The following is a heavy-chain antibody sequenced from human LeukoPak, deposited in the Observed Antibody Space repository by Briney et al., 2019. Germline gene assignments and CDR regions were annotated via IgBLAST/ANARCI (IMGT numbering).Heavy chain of an antibody. D-gene: IGHD5-12*01. J-gene: IGHJ3*02. CDR2: INHSGST. CDR3: AGLVASDAFDI. Sequence: SETLSLTCAVYGGSFSGYYWSWIRQPPGKGLEWIGEINHSGSTNYNPSLKSRATISVDTSKNQFSLKLSSVTAADTAVYYCAGLVASDAFDIWGQGTMVTVSS. V-gene: IGHV4-34*01. CDR1: GGSFSGYY.